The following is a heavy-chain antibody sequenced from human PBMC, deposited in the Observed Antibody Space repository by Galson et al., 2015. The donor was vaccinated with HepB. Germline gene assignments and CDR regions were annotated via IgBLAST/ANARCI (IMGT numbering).Heavy chain of an antibody. V-gene: IGHV1-46*03. D-gene: IGHD3-3*01. CDR3: AGESGSSSRYFDY. Sequence: SVKVSCKASGYTFTNNGISWVRQVPGQGLEWMGIINPTGGSTTYTQKFQGRVTMTRDRSAGTVYMELSSLRSEDTAVYYCAGESGSSSRYFDYWGQGTLVTVSS. CDR2: INPTGGST. J-gene: IGHJ4*02. CDR1: GYTFTNNG.